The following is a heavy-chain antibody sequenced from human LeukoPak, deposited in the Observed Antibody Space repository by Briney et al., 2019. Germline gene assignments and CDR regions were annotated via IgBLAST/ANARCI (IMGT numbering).Heavy chain of an antibody. CDR2: ISGSGGST. CDR3: AKVGDCSSTSCYYWDY. V-gene: IGHV3-23*01. Sequence: GGSLRLSCAASGFTFSSYAMSWVRQAPGKGLEWVSAISGSGGSTYYADSVKGRFTISRDNSKNTLYLQMNSLRAEDTAVYYCAKVGDCSSTSCYYWDYWGQGTLVTVSS. D-gene: IGHD2-2*01. CDR1: GFTFSSYA. J-gene: IGHJ4*02.